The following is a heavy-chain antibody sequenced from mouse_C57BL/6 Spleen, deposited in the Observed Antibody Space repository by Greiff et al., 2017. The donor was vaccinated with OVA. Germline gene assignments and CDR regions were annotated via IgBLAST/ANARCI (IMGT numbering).Heavy chain of an antibody. CDR3: ARVRAPYYAMDY. V-gene: IGHV1-82*01. D-gene: IGHD3-1*01. Sequence: VQLQQSGPELVKPGASVKISCKASGYAFSSSWMNWVKQRPGKGLEWIGRIYPGDGDTNYNGKFKGKATLTADKSSSTAYMQLSSLTSEDSAVYFCARVRAPYYAMDYWGQGTSVTVSS. J-gene: IGHJ4*01. CDR1: GYAFSSSW. CDR2: IYPGDGDT.